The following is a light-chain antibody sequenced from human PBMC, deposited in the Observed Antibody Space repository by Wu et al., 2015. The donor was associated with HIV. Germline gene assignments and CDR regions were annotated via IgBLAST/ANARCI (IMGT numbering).Light chain of an antibody. V-gene: IGKV3D-20*02. CDR2: GAS. CDR3: QQRSKWPPT. J-gene: IGKJ5*01. Sequence: EIVLTQSPGTLSLSPGERATLSCRASQSVSSSYLAWYQQKPGQAPRLLIYGASSRATGIPDRFSGSGSGTDFTLIISSLEPEDFAVYYCQQRSKWPPTFGQGTRLEIK. CDR1: QSVSSSY.